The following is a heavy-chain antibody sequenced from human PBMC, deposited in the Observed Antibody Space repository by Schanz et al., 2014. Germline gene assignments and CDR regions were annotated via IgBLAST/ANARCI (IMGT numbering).Heavy chain of an antibody. CDR1: GGTFSSYA. CDR2: IIPILGME. V-gene: IGHV1-69*04. CDR3: ARDIQYHYDTSGPVGAFDI. Sequence: QVQLVQSGAEVKKPGSSVKVSCKASGGTFSSYAFSWVRQAPGQGLEWMGKIIPILGMENYAQKFQGRVKITADISPSTAYMDLSSLRSDDTAVYYCARDIQYHYDTSGPVGAFDIWGQGTVVTVSS. D-gene: IGHD3-22*01. J-gene: IGHJ3*02.